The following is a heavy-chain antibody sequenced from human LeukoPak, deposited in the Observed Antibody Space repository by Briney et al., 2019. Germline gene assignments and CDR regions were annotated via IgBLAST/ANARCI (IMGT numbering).Heavy chain of an antibody. Sequence: ASVKVSCKASGYTFTGYYMHWVRQAPGQGLEWMEWINPNSGGTNYAQKFQGWVTMTRDTSISTAYMELSRLRADDTAVYYCARGYYYGSGTGGLWFDPWGQGTLVTVSS. D-gene: IGHD3-10*01. CDR3: ARGYYYGSGTGGLWFDP. CDR1: GYTFTGYY. V-gene: IGHV1-2*04. CDR2: INPNSGGT. J-gene: IGHJ5*02.